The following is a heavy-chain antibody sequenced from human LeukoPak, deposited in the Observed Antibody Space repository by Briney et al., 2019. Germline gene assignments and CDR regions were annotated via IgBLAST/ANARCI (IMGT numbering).Heavy chain of an antibody. CDR2: IYPGESAA. J-gene: IGHJ4*02. CDR3: ARPGQRTDNAGWNHFDY. D-gene: IGHD1-1*01. V-gene: IGHV5-51*01. CDR1: GYTFTNYW. Sequence: GESLKISCRGSGYTFTNYWIGWVRQMPGKGLEWMGIIYPGESAASYSPSFQGQVTISVDQSISTTYLQWSSLKASDTAIYYCARPGQRTDNAGWNHFDYWGQGTLVTVSS.